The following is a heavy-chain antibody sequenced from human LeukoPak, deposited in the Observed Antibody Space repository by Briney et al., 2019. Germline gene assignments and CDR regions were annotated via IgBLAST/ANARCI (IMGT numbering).Heavy chain of an antibody. CDR3: ARDIRPSIAARFFDY. D-gene: IGHD6-6*01. CDR1: GFTFSSYW. CDR2: IKQDGSEK. V-gene: IGHV3-7*01. J-gene: IGHJ4*02. Sequence: GGSLRLSCAASGFTFSSYWMSWVRQAPGKGLEWVANIKQDGSEKYYVDSVKGRFTISRDNAKNSLYLQMNSLRAEDTAVYYCARDIRPSIAARFFDYWGQGTLVTVSS.